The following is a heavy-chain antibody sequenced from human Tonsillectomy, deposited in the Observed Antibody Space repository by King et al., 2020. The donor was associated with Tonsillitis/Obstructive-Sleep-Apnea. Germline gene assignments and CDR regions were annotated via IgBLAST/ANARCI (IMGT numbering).Heavy chain of an antibody. D-gene: IGHD1-7*01. CDR3: ARPGGRSITGTFVAFDV. CDR2: ISGSGDTI. Sequence: VQLVESGGGLVQPGGSLRLSCAASGFTFSGYSMNWVRQAPGKGLEWLSYISGSGDTIYHADSVKGRFTISRDNALNSLYLQMNSLRDEDTAVYYCARPGGRSITGTFVAFDVWGQGTLVTVSS. V-gene: IGHV3-48*02. CDR1: GFTFSGYS. J-gene: IGHJ3*01.